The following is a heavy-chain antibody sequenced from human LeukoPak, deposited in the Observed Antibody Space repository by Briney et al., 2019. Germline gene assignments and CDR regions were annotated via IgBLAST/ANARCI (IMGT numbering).Heavy chain of an antibody. CDR2: MNIDGSEK. V-gene: IGHV3-7*01. CDR3: ARDPVEWELLLDY. D-gene: IGHD1-26*01. CDR1: GFTFSSYW. Sequence: PGGSLRLSCAASGFTFSSYWMGWVRQAPGKRLEWVANMNIDGSEKYYADSAKGRFTISRDNGRNSVYLQMNSLRVEDTAVYYCARDPVEWELLLDYWGQGTLVTVSS. J-gene: IGHJ4*02.